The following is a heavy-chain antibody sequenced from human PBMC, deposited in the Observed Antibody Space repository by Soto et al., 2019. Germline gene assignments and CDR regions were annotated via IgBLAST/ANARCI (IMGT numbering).Heavy chain of an antibody. V-gene: IGHV3-66*01. D-gene: IGHD1-7*01. CDR3: ARSRTGTTYGGMDV. J-gene: IGHJ6*02. CDR1: GFAVSSNY. CDR2: IHSGGDT. Sequence: EVQLLESGGDLVQPGGSLRLSCAASGFAVSSNYMTWVRQAPGKGLEWVSVIHSGGDTHYADSVRGRFTIYRDNSKNTLDLQMNSLRAEDTAVYYCARSRTGTTYGGMDVWCQGTTVTVS.